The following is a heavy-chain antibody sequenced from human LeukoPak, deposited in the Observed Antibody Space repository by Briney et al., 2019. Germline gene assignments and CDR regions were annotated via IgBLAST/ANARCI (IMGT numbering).Heavy chain of an antibody. V-gene: IGHV3-30*04. D-gene: IGHD2-21*02. CDR2: ISYDGRNK. J-gene: IGHJ4*02. CDR3: AREVAHCGGDCYSHFDY. Sequence: GRSLRLSCAASGFTFRSYAMHWVRQAPGKGLEWVADISYDGRNKYYAHSVKGGFTLSRDNSKNTLYLQMNSLRAEDTAVYYCAREVAHCGGDCYSHFDYWGQGTLVTVSS. CDR1: GFTFRSYA.